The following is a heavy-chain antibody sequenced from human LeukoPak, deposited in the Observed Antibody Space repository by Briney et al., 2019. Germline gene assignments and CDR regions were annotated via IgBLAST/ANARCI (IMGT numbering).Heavy chain of an antibody. Sequence: SETLSLTCAVYGGSFSGYYWSWIRQPPGKGLEWIGEINHSGSTNYNPSLKSRVTISVDTSKTQFSLKLSSVTAADTAVYYCARHRNIAAAGDYWGQGTLVTVSS. CDR2: INHSGST. CDR3: ARHRNIAAAGDY. D-gene: IGHD6-13*01. CDR1: GGSFSGYY. V-gene: IGHV4-34*01. J-gene: IGHJ4*02.